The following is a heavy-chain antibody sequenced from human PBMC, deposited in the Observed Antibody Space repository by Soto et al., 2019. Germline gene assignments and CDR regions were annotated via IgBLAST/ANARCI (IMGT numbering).Heavy chain of an antibody. J-gene: IGHJ4*02. CDR3: TTASMGGYFDY. Sequence: QLVESGGGLVKPGGSLRLSCATSGFTFSNAWMNWVRQAPGKGLEWVGRNKIKNDGGTTDYAAPVKGRFTISRDDPRNTLYLQMNSLNTEDTAVYYCTTASMGGYFDYWGQGTLVSVSS. CDR2: NKIKNDGGTT. V-gene: IGHV3-15*01. CDR1: GFTFSNAW. D-gene: IGHD3-16*01.